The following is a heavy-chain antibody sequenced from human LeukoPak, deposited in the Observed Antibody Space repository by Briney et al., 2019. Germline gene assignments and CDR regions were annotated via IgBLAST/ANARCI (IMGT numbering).Heavy chain of an antibody. D-gene: IGHD3-16*01. Sequence: GGSLGLSCAASGFTFSSYWMSWVRQAPGKGLEWVANIKQDGSEKYYVDSVKGRFTISRDNAKNSLYLQMNSLRAEDTAVYYCARGVIDDYVWGSQTGYWGQGTLVTVSS. CDR1: GFTFSSYW. J-gene: IGHJ4*02. CDR2: IKQDGSEK. V-gene: IGHV3-7*01. CDR3: ARGVIDDYVWGSQTGY.